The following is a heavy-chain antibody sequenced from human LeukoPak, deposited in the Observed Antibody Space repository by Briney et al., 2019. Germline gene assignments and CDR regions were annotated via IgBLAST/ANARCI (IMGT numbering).Heavy chain of an antibody. J-gene: IGHJ3*02. CDR1: GFTFSSYG. Sequence: PGGSLRLSCAASGFTFSSYGMHWVRQAPGKGLEWVAFIRYDGSNKYYADSVKGRFTISRDNSKNTLYLQMNSLRAEDTAAYYCAREQGYCSGGSCYQDAFDIWGQGTMVTVSS. D-gene: IGHD2-15*01. CDR3: AREQGYCSGGSCYQDAFDI. CDR2: IRYDGSNK. V-gene: IGHV3-30*02.